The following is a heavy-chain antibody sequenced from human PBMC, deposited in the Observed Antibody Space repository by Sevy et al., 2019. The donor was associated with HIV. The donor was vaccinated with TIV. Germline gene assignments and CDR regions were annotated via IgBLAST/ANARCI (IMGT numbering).Heavy chain of an antibody. V-gene: IGHV3-23*01. J-gene: IGHJ4*02. CDR2: ISGTGGYT. Sequence: GGSLRLSCAASGFIFRSYDLSWVRQAPGKGLEWVSSISGTGGYTHFANSVKGRFSLSRDISKNTLYLQMNSLRTEDTAVYFCAIRGGGLPEGYFDHWGQGTLVTVSS. D-gene: IGHD6-13*01. CDR1: GFIFRSYD. CDR3: AIRGGGLPEGYFDH.